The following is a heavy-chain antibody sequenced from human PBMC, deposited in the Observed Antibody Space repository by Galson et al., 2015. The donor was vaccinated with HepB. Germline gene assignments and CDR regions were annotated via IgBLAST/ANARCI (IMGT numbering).Heavy chain of an antibody. Sequence: SVKVCCKASGHTFTSYYMHWVRQAPGQGLEWMGIINPSGGSTSYAQKFQGRVTMTRDTSTSTVYMELSSLRSEDTAVYYCARDGPGGYIVVVPAALRWYGMDVWGQGTTVTVSS. V-gene: IGHV1-46*01. CDR1: GHTFTSYY. J-gene: IGHJ6*02. D-gene: IGHD2-2*01. CDR2: INPSGGST. CDR3: ARDGPGGYIVVVPAALRWYGMDV.